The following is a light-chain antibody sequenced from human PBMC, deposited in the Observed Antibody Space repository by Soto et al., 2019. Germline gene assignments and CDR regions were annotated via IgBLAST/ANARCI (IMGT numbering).Light chain of an antibody. V-gene: IGLV4-69*02. CDR2: LNSDGSH. Sequence: QPVLTQSPSASASLGASVKLTCTLSSGHSSYAIAWHQQQPEKGPRYLMRLNSDGSHNKGDGIPDRFSGSSSGAERYLTISGLQSEDEADYYCQTWGTGHVVFGGGTQLTVL. CDR3: QTWGTGHVV. J-gene: IGLJ2*01. CDR1: SGHSSYA.